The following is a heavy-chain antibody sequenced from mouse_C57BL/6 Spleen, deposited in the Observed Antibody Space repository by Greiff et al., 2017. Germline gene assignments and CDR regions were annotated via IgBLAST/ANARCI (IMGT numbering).Heavy chain of an antibody. D-gene: IGHD2-2*01. CDR1: GYTFTSYW. V-gene: IGHV1-64*01. Sequence: QVQLQQPGAELVKPGASVKLSCKASGYTFTSYWMHWVKQRPGQGLEWIGMIHPNSGSTNYNEKFKSKATLTVDKSYSTAYMQLSSLTSKDSAVYSCARYAYGDGDYFDYWGQGTTLTVSS. J-gene: IGHJ2*01. CDR3: ARYAYGDGDYFDY. CDR2: IHPNSGST.